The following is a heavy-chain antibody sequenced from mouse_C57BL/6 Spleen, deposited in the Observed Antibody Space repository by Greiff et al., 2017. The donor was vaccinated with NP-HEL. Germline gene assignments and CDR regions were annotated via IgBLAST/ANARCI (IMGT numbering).Heavy chain of an antibody. Sequence: EVQLQQSGPELVKPGASVKISCKASGYTFTDYYMNWVKQSHGKSLEWIGDINPNNGGTSYNQKFKGKATLTVDKSSSTAYLELRSLTSEDSAVYYCARVRVCVTTVEAMNWDFDVWGKGTTVTVSS. V-gene: IGHV1-26*01. CDR1: GYTFTDYY. D-gene: IGHD1-1*01. CDR3: ARVRVCVTTVEAMNWDFDV. CDR2: INPNNGGT. J-gene: IGHJ1*03.